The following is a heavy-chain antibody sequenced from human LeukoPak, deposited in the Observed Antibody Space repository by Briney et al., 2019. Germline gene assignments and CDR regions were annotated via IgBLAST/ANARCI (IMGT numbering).Heavy chain of an antibody. Sequence: ASVKVSCKASGYTFTSYYMHWVRQAPGQGLERMGIINPSGGSTSYAQKFQGRVTMTTDTSTSTAYMELRSLRSDDTAVYYCARESPSWGSGGSCSDYWGQGTLVTVSS. CDR2: INPSGGST. CDR1: GYTFTSYY. D-gene: IGHD2-15*01. V-gene: IGHV1-46*01. J-gene: IGHJ4*02. CDR3: ARESPSWGSGGSCSDY.